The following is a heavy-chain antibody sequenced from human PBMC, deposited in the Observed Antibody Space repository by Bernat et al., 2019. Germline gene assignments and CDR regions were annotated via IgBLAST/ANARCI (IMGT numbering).Heavy chain of an antibody. V-gene: IGHV3-11*06. J-gene: IGHJ5*02. D-gene: IGHD1-26*01. CDR2: ISSTSSYS. Sequence: QVQLVESGGGLVKSGGSLRLSCTASGFTFSDYYMSWIRQAPGKGLEWVSYISSTSSYSNHADPVKGRFTISRDNAKNSVYLQMNSLRAEDTAVYYCARGSREVDVWGQGTLVAVSS. CDR1: GFTFSDYY. CDR3: ARGSREVDV.